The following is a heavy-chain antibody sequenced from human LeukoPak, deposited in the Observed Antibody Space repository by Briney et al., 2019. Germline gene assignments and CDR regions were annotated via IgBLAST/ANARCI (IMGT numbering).Heavy chain of an antibody. Sequence: ASVKVSCKASGYTFTGYYMHWVRQAPGQGLEWMGRINPNSGGTNYAQKFQGRVTMTRDTSISTAYMELSRLRSDDTAVFYCARDQYDTWSRRGNFDSWGQGTLVIVSS. CDR2: INPNSGGT. V-gene: IGHV1-2*06. CDR1: GYTFTGYY. CDR3: ARDQYDTWSRRGNFDS. J-gene: IGHJ4*02. D-gene: IGHD3-3*01.